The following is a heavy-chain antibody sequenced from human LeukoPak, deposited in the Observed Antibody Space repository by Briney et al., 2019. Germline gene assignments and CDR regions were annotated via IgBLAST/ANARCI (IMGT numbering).Heavy chain of an antibody. D-gene: IGHD3-22*01. V-gene: IGHV1-69*04. CDR2: IIPILGIA. J-gene: IGHJ3*02. CDR1: GGTFSSYA. Sequence: GSSVKVSCKASGGTFSSYAISWVRQAPGQGLEWMGRIIPILGIANYAQKFQGRVTITADKSTSTAYMELSSLRAEDTALYHCARAGTYYYDSSAFDIWGQGTMVTVSS. CDR3: ARAGTYYYDSSAFDI.